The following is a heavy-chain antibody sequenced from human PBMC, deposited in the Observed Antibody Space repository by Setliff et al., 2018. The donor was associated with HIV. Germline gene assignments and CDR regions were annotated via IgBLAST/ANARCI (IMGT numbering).Heavy chain of an antibody. D-gene: IGHD3-10*01. CDR3: ARGRITMVRGVSNWFDP. J-gene: IGHJ5*02. Sequence: PSETLSLTCAVSGSSISTSYWWGWIRQPPGKGLEWIGYIYHSGSTYYNPSLKSRVTISVDTSKNQFSLKLSSVTAADTAVYYYARGRITMVRGVSNWFDPWGQGTLVTVSS. CDR1: GSSISTSYW. CDR2: IYHSGST. V-gene: IGHV4-28*03.